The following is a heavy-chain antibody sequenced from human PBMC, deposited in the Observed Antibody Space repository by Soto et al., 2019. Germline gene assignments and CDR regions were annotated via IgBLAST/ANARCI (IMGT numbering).Heavy chain of an antibody. J-gene: IGHJ4*02. CDR1: GGTFSSYT. CDR3: TTRRGDGYNDY. D-gene: IGHD3-10*01. Sequence: QVQLVQSGAEVKKPGSSVKVSCKASGGTFSSYTISWVRQAPGQGLEWMGRIIPILGIANYAQQFQGRVTITADKSTSTAYMELSSLRAEDTAVYYCTTRRGDGYNDYWGQGTLVTVSS. CDR2: IIPILGIA. V-gene: IGHV1-69*02.